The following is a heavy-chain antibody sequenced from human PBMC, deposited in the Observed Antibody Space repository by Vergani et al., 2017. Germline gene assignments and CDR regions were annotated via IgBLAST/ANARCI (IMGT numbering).Heavy chain of an antibody. Sequence: EVQLLESGGGLVQPGGSLRLSCAASGFTFSSYAMSWVRQGPGKGLDWVSAISGSGGSTEYADSVKGRFTISRDNSKNTLYLQMNSLRAEDTAVYYCGVVPGYYYMDVWGKGTTVTVSS. D-gene: IGHD2-2*01. V-gene: IGHV3-23*01. CDR3: GVVPGYYYMDV. CDR1: GFTFSSYA. J-gene: IGHJ6*03. CDR2: ISGSGGST.